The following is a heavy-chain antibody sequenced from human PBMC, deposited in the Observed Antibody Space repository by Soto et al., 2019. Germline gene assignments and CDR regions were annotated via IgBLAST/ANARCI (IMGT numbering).Heavy chain of an antibody. J-gene: IGHJ4*02. Sequence: QITLKESGPTLVKPTQTLTLTCTFSGFSLSTSGVGVGWIRQPPGKALEWLALIYWDDDKRYSPSLKSRLTITKNTSKNQVVLTMTNMDPVDTATYYCAHSDRSYYDSSGYQEYWGQGTLVTVSS. CDR2: IYWDDDK. CDR1: GFSLSTSGVG. CDR3: AHSDRSYYDSSGYQEY. D-gene: IGHD3-22*01. V-gene: IGHV2-5*02.